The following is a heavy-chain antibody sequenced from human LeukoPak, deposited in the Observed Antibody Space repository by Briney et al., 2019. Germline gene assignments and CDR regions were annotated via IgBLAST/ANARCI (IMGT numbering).Heavy chain of an antibody. CDR3: ARRDEGVLRYFDWVPGNGGFDP. CDR1: GGSISSYY. J-gene: IGHJ5*02. Sequence: SETLSLTCTVSGGSISSYYWSWIRQPPGKGLEWIGYIYYSGSTNYNPSLKSRVTISVDTSKNQFSLKLSSVTAADTAVYYCARRDEGVLRYFDWVPGNGGFDPWGQGTLVTVSS. CDR2: IYYSGST. D-gene: IGHD3-9*01. V-gene: IGHV4-59*08.